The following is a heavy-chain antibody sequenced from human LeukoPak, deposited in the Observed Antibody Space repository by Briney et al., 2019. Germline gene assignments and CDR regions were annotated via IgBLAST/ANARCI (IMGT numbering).Heavy chain of an antibody. CDR3: ARLGGGGYATWFDP. V-gene: IGHV4-39*01. CDR1: GGSISSTSYY. Sequence: PSETLSLTCTVSGGSISSTSYYWGWIRQPPGKGLEWIGSFYYSGTYYNPSLRSRVTISVDTSKNQFSLKLSSVAAADTAVYYCARLGGGGYATWFDPWGQGTLVTVSS. CDR2: FYYSGT. J-gene: IGHJ5*02. D-gene: IGHD3-16*01.